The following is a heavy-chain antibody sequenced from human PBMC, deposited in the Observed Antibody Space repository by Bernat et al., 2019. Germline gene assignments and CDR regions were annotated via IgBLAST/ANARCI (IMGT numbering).Heavy chain of an antibody. D-gene: IGHD2-2*01. J-gene: IGHJ4*02. CDR1: GFTFSNYW. CDR3: AKWECTSDNCASAFDH. V-gene: IGHV3-7*03. CDR2: INQDGSQK. Sequence: EVQLVESGGGLVQPGGSLRLSCAASGFTFSNYWMAWVRQAPGKGLEWVANINQDGSQKYYVDSVKGRFTISRDNAENSLRLQMYDLRPDEAAVYYCAKWECTSDNCASAFDHWGQGTLVAVSA.